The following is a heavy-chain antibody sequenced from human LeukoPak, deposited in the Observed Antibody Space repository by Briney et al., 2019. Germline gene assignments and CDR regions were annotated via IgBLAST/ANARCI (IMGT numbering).Heavy chain of an antibody. V-gene: IGHV1-8*03. J-gene: IGHJ3*02. CDR1: GYTFTSYD. CDR2: MNPNSGNT. Sequence: ASVKVSCKASGYTFTSYDINWVRQATGQGLEWMGWMNPNSGNTGYAQRFQARVTITRNTSISTAYMELSSLRSEDTAVYYCARGGSSGWSGAFDIWGQGTMVTVSS. CDR3: ARGGSSGWSGAFDI. D-gene: IGHD6-19*01.